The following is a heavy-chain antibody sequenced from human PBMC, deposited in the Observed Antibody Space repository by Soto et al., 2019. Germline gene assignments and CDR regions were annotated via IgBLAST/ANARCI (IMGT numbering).Heavy chain of an antibody. Sequence: QVQLQESGPGLVKPSETLSLTCTVSGGSISSYYWSWIRQPPGKGLEWIGYIYYSGSTNYNPSLKSRVTISVDTSKNQFSLKLSSVTAADTAVYYCARKYCSGGSCGWFDPWGQGTLVTVSS. J-gene: IGHJ5*02. CDR2: IYYSGST. D-gene: IGHD2-15*01. CDR1: GGSISSYY. CDR3: ARKYCSGGSCGWFDP. V-gene: IGHV4-59*01.